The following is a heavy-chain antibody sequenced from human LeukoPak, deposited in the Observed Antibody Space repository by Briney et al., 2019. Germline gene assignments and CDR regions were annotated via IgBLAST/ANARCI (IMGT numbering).Heavy chain of an antibody. Sequence: SETLSLTCTVSGGSISSYYWSWIRQPPGKGLEWIGEINHSGSTNYNPSLKSRVTISVDTSKNQFSLKLSSVTAADTAVYYCARERSDENAFDIWGQGTMVTVSS. V-gene: IGHV4-34*01. J-gene: IGHJ3*02. CDR1: GGSISSYY. D-gene: IGHD4-17*01. CDR3: ARERSDENAFDI. CDR2: INHSGST.